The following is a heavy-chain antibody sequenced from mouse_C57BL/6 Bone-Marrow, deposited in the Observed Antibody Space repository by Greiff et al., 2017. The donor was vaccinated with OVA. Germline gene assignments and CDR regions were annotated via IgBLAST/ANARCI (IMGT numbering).Heavy chain of an antibody. CDR3: ARGEYGSNCLIDY. J-gene: IGHJ2*01. CDR1: GYTFTSYW. Sequence: QVQLQQPGAELVRPGSSVKLSCKASGYTFTSYWMDWVKQRPGQGLEWIGNIYPSDSAPNYNQKLKDKATLTVDKSSSTAYMQLSSLTSEDSAVYYCARGEYGSNCLIDYWGQGTTLTVSS. D-gene: IGHD1-1*01. CDR2: IYPSDSAP. V-gene: IGHV1-61*01.